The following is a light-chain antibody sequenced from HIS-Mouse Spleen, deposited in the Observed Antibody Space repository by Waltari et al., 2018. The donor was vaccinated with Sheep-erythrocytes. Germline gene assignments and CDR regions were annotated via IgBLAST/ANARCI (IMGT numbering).Light chain of an antibody. CDR1: QSISRS. V-gene: IGKV1-39*01. CDR2: AAS. CDR3: QQRYSTPPLT. J-gene: IGKJ4*01. Sequence: DIQMTQSPSSLSASVGDRVTITCRASQSISRSLNWYQQKPGKAPKLQIYAASSLQSGVSSRFSGSGSGTDFTLTISSLKAEDFATYYCQQRYSTPPLTFGGGTKVEIK.